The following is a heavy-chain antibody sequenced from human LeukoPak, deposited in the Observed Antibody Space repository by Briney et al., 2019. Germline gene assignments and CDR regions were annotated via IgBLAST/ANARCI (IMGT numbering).Heavy chain of an antibody. CDR3: ARSTRKDGFDY. Sequence: PSETLSLTCTVSGGSISSSSYYWGWIRQPPGKGLEWIGSIYYSGITYYNPSLKSRVTISVDTFKNQFSLKLSSVTAADTAVYYCARSTRKDGFDYWGQGTLVTVSS. V-gene: IGHV4-39*07. CDR2: IYYSGIT. D-gene: IGHD1-26*01. J-gene: IGHJ4*02. CDR1: GGSISSSSYY.